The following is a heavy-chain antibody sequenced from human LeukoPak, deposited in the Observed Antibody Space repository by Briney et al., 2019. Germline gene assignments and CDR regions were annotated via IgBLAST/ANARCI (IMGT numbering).Heavy chain of an antibody. V-gene: IGHV1-69*06. CDR2: IIPIFGTA. CDR3: ARAGYDFWSGYHPYYYYMDV. D-gene: IGHD3-3*01. J-gene: IGHJ6*03. Sequence: GASVKVSCKASGGTFSSYAISWVRQAPGQGLEWMGGIIPIFGTANYAQKFQGRVTITADKSTSTAYMELSSLRSEDTAVYYCARAGYDFWSGYHPYYYYMDVWGKGTTVTVTS. CDR1: GGTFSSYA.